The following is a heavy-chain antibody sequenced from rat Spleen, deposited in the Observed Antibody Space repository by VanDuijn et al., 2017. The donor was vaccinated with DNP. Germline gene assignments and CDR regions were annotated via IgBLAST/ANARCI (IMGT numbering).Heavy chain of an antibody. CDR2: LQSDGNT. J-gene: IGHJ4*01. Sequence: QVQLKESGPGLVQPSQTLSLTCTVAGFSLTNYHVDWVRQPPGKGLEWMGRLQSDGNTDYNSVLKSRLSLTRDTSKNQVFLKMNSLQIEDTATYFCSREGQPYYSMDAWGQGTSVTVSS. CDR3: SREGQPYYSMDA. V-gene: IGHV2-19*01. CDR1: GFSLTNYH. D-gene: IGHD1-1*01.